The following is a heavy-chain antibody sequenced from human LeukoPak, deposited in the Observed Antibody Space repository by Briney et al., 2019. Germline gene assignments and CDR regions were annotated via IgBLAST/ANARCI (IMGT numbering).Heavy chain of an antibody. V-gene: IGHV4-34*01. CDR3: ARYYLQWLARSTNWFDP. CDR2: INHSGST. CDR1: GGSFNDYY. Sequence: SEALSLTCAVYGGSFNDYYWTWIRQSPGKGLEWIGEINHSGSTNYNPSLKSRVTISVDTSKNQFSLKLSSVTAADTAVYYCARYYLQWLARSTNWFDPWGQGTLVTVSS. J-gene: IGHJ5*02. D-gene: IGHD6-19*01.